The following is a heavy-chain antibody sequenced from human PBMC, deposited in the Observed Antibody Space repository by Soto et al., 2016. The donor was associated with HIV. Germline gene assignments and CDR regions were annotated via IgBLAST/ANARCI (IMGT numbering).Heavy chain of an antibody. Sequence: QLLESGGALVQPGGSLRLSCAASGFSFSNYAMSWARQAPGKGLQWVSGISGSGSSTYYADSVKGRFTISRDNSKNTLYLQMKSLRAEDTAVYYCAKKGWMIAKDRNWYFDLWGLAPWSLSPQ. CDR2: ISGSGSST. CDR3: AKKGWMIAKDRNWYFDL. CDR1: GFSFSNYA. V-gene: IGHV3-23*01. D-gene: IGHD3-22*01. J-gene: IGHJ2*01.